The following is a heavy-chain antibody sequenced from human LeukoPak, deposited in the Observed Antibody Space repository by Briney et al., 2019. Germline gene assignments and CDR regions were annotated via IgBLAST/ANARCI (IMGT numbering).Heavy chain of an antibody. CDR3: ARVQQLDYYYYYLDV. CDR2: IYYSGST. J-gene: IGHJ6*03. D-gene: IGHD6-13*01. Sequence: SETLSLTCTVSGGSISSYYWSWIRQPSGKGLEWSGYIYYSGSTNYNPSLKSRVTISVDTSKNQFSLKLYSVTAADTAVYYCARVQQLDYYYYYLDVWGKGTTVTISS. CDR1: GGSISSYY. V-gene: IGHV4-59*01.